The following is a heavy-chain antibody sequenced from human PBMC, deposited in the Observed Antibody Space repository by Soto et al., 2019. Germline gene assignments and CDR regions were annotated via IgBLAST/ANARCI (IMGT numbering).Heavy chain of an antibody. D-gene: IGHD1-26*01. CDR1: NDSISYHY. CDR3: ARARELYYFDS. V-gene: IGHV4-59*11. Sequence: SGRLSLTCTVSNDSISYHYWSWIRQPPGKGLEWIAYTYYTERTDYNPSLKSRATISVDTTKNQFSLKLSSVTAADTAVYYCARARELYYFDSWGQGTLVTVSS. J-gene: IGHJ4*02. CDR2: TYYTERT.